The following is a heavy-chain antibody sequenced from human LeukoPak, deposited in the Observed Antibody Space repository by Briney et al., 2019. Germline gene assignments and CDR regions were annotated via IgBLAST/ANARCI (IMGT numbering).Heavy chain of an antibody. V-gene: IGHV4-59*01. D-gene: IGHD1-7*01. Sequence: PSETLSLTCTVSGGSISSYYWSWIRQPPGKGLEGIGYIYYSGSTNYNPSLKSRVTISVDTSKNQFSLKLSSVTAADTAVYYCARGITGTTFDYWGQGTLVTVSS. CDR2: IYYSGST. J-gene: IGHJ4*02. CDR3: ARGITGTTFDY. CDR1: GGSISSYY.